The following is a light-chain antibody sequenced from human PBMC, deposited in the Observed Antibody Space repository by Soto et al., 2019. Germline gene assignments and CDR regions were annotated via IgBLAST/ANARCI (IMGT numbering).Light chain of an antibody. V-gene: IGKV3-11*01. Sequence: IVMTQSPATLSVSPWERATLSCRASQSVSSYLAWYQQKPGQAPRLLIYDASNRATGIPARFSGSGFGTDFTLTISSLEPEDAAVYYCQQRSNWPPITFGQGTRLEIK. CDR2: DAS. CDR1: QSVSSY. J-gene: IGKJ5*01. CDR3: QQRSNWPPIT.